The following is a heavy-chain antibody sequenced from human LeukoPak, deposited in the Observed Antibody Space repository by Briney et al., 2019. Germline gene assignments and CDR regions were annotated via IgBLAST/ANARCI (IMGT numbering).Heavy chain of an antibody. CDR2: IYYSGST. D-gene: IGHD6-13*01. V-gene: IGHV4-61*01. CDR1: GGSVSSGSYY. CDR3: AREHNSSLMSDAFDI. Sequence: PSETLSLTCTVSGGSVSSGSYYWSWIRQPPGKGLEWIGYIYYSGSTNSNPSLKSRVTISVDTSKNQFSLKLSSVTAADTAVDYCAREHNSSLMSDAFDIWGRGTMVTVSS. J-gene: IGHJ3*02.